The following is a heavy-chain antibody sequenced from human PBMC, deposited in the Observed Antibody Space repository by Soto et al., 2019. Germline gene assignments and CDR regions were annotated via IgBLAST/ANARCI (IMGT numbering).Heavy chain of an antibody. V-gene: IGHV4-31*03. Sequence: TLSLTCSVSGGSISGGDFYWSWILQHPGKGLEWIGNIYYSGTTYYNPSLKSRLTMSVDTTSNQFSLKLTSVTAADTAVFYCARARRYSSSWFWFDPWGQGILVTVSS. J-gene: IGHJ5*02. CDR3: ARARRYSSSWFWFDP. CDR2: IYYSGTT. CDR1: GGSISGGDFY. D-gene: IGHD6-13*01.